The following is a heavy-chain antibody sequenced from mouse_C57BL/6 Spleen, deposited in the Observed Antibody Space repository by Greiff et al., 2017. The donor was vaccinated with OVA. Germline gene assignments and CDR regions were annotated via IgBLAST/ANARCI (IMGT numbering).Heavy chain of an antibody. CDR3: AREGNYVWFAY. CDR1: GYTFTSYT. CDR2: INPSSGYT. Sequence: QVQLQQSGAELARPGASVKMSCKASGYTFTSYTMHWVKQGPGQGLEWIGYINPSSGYTKYNQKFKDKATLTADKSASTAYMQLSSLTSEDSAVYYCAREGNYVWFAYWGQGTLVTVSA. J-gene: IGHJ3*01. V-gene: IGHV1-4*01. D-gene: IGHD2-1*01.